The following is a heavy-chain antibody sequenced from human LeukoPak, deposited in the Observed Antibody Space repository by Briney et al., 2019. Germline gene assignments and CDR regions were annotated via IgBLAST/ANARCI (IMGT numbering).Heavy chain of an antibody. CDR1: GGSISSYY. Sequence: SETLSLTCTVSGGSISSYYWSWIREPPGKGLEWIGYIYYSGSTNYNPSLKSRVTISVDTSKNQFSLKLSSVTAADTAVYYCARAVSDNWFDPWGQGNLVSVSS. D-gene: IGHD6-25*01. CDR3: ARAVSDNWFDP. J-gene: IGHJ5*02. CDR2: IYYSGST. V-gene: IGHV4-59*01.